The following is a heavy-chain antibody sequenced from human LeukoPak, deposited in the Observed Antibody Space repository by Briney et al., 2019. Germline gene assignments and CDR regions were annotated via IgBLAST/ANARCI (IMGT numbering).Heavy chain of an antibody. D-gene: IGHD4-17*01. J-gene: IGHJ4*02. Sequence: GGSLRLSCAASGFTFSSYAMSWVRQAPGKGLEWVSTISGSGGGTYYADSVKGRFTISRDNSKNTLYTQMNSLRAEDTAVYYCAKDRHDYGDYPRPLDYWGQGTLVTVSS. V-gene: IGHV3-23*01. CDR3: AKDRHDYGDYPRPLDY. CDR2: ISGSGGGT. CDR1: GFTFSSYA.